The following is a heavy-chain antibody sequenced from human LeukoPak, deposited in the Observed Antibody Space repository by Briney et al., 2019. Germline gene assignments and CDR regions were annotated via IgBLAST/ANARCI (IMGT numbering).Heavy chain of an antibody. V-gene: IGHV4-39*01. J-gene: IGHJ4*02. D-gene: IGHD6-19*01. CDR3: ARHPAVAGSRSLDY. Sequence: SETLSLTCTVSGDSISSSSYYWVWIRQPPGKGLEYIGNIYYTGSTSYNPSLKSRVTISVDTSKNQFSLNLRSVTAADTAVYYCARHPAVAGSRSLDYWGQGTLVTVSS. CDR1: GDSISSSSYY. CDR2: IYYTGST.